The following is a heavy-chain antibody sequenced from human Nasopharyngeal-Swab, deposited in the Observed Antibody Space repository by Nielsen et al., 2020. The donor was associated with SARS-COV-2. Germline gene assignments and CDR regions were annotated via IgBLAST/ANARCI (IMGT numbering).Heavy chain of an antibody. J-gene: IGHJ4*01. CDR1: GFTFSTYW. CDR2: IKPDGSSV. Sequence: GGSLRLSCAVSGFTFSTYWMHWVRQALGKGLVWVSRIKPDGSSVTYADSVKGRFTISRDNARNTLYLQMNSLRAEDAAVYYCARDSPYCTGGICSFDYWGHGTLVTVSS. D-gene: IGHD2-8*02. CDR3: ARDSPYCTGGICSFDY. V-gene: IGHV3-74*01.